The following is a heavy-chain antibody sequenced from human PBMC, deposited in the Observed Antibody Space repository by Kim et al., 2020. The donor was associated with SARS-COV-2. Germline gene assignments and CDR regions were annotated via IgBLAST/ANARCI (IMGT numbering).Heavy chain of an antibody. D-gene: IGHD5-12*01. J-gene: IGHJ4*02. V-gene: IGHV4-34*01. CDR2: INHSGST. CDR3: ARGPQFQRWLRVYYFDY. CDR1: GGSFSGYY. Sequence: SETLSLTCAVYGGSFSGYYWSWIRQPPGKGLEWIGEINHSGSTNYNPSLKSRVTISVDTSKNQFSLKLSSVTAADTAVYYCARGPQFQRWLRVYYFDYWGQGTLVTVSS.